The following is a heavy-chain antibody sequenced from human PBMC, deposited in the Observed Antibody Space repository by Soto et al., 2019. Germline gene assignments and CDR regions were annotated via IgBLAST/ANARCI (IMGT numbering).Heavy chain of an antibody. Sequence: PGGSLRLSCAASGFTFTNAWMSWVRQAPGKGLEWVGRIRSKTDGETTEYAAPVKGRFILSRDDSKNTLYLQMNSLRAEDTAVYYCARGFPQSIAVAGTDFDYWGQGTLVTVSS. V-gene: IGHV3-15*01. CDR2: IRSKTDGETT. J-gene: IGHJ4*02. CDR3: ARGFPQSIAVAGTDFDY. D-gene: IGHD6-19*01. CDR1: GFTFTNAW.